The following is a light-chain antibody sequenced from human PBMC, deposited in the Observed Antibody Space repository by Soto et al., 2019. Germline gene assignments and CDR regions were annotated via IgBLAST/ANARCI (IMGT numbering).Light chain of an antibody. CDR2: NTS. J-gene: IGKJ3*01. Sequence: EIVLTQSPGPLSLSPGEGATVSCRVSQSINSKALVWYQRQFGQAPRLLIYNTSSRATGIPDRFSGSGSGTDFTLSISRLEPEDFAVYYCQHYGGSFIFVPGTKVDIK. CDR3: QHYGGSFI. V-gene: IGKV3-20*01. CDR1: QSINSKA.